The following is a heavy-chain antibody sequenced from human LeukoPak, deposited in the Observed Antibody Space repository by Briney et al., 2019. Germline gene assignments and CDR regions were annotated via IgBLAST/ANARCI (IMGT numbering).Heavy chain of an antibody. Sequence: ASVKVSCKASGYTFTGYYMHWVRQAPGQGLEWMGWINPNSGGTNYAQKFQGRVTMTRDTSISTAYMELSRLRSDDTAVYYCARDLRYSTGDNWFDPWGQGTLVTVSS. D-gene: IGHD1-26*01. J-gene: IGHJ5*02. V-gene: IGHV1-2*02. CDR2: INPNSGGT. CDR1: GYTFTGYY. CDR3: ARDLRYSTGDNWFDP.